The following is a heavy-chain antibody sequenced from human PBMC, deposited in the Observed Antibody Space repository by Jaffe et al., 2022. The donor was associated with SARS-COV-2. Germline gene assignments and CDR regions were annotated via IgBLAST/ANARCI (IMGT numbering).Heavy chain of an antibody. V-gene: IGHV5-51*01. CDR1: GYSFTSYW. CDR3: ARVHTGTYDLAVRWIDY. J-gene: IGHJ4*01. Sequence: EVQLVQSGAEVKKPGESLKISCQTSGYSFTSYWIGWVRQMPGKGLEWMGVIYPRDSDTRYSPSFEGQVTISADKSNRIAYLQWSSLKASDTAMYYCARVHTGTYDLAVRWIDYWGQGTLVTVSS. CDR2: IYPRDSDT. D-gene: IGHD3-3*01.